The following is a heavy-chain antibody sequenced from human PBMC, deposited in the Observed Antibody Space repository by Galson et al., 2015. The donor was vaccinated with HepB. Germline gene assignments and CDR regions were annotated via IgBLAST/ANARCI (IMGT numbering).Heavy chain of an antibody. CDR2: IKQDGTEK. CDR1: GFTFSSFW. Sequence: SLRLSCAASGFTFSSFWMSWVRQAPGKGLEWVANIKQDGTEKYYVDSVEGRFTISRDNAKNSLYLQMNSLRAEDTAVYYCARDANGDYEFRFDYWGQGTLVTVSS. V-gene: IGHV3-7*01. CDR3: ARDANGDYEFRFDY. D-gene: IGHD4-17*01. J-gene: IGHJ4*02.